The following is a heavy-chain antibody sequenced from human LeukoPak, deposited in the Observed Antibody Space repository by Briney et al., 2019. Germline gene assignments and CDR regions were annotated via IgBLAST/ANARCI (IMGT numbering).Heavy chain of an antibody. V-gene: IGHV4-61*02. CDR2: TYTSGST. CDR3: ARARHVLRFLEWSSDWFDP. D-gene: IGHD3-3*01. J-gene: IGHJ5*02. CDR1: GGSISSGSYY. Sequence: PSQTLSLTCAVSGGSISSGSYYWSWIRQPAGKGLEWIGRTYTSGSTNYNPSLKSRVTISVDTSKNQFSLKLSSVTAADTAVYYCARARHVLRFLEWSSDWFDPWGQGTLVTVSS.